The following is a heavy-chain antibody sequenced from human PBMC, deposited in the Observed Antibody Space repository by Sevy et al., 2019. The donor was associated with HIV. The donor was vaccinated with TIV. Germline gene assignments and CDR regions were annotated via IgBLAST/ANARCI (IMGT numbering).Heavy chain of an antibody. D-gene: IGHD3-22*01. J-gene: IGHJ3*02. CDR1: GFTFGSYA. V-gene: IGHV3-23*01. CDR2: ISGSGTT. Sequence: GGSLRLSCAASGFTFGSYAMTWVRQAPGKGLEWVSGISGSGTTYYADSVKGRFTISRDNSKSTLFLQMNSLRAEDTAVYYCTQYQPNYYDSFSYAFDIWGQGTMVTVSS. CDR3: TQYQPNYYDSFSYAFDI.